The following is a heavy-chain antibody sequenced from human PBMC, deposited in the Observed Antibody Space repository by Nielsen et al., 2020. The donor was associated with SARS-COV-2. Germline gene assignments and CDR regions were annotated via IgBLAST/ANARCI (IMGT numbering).Heavy chain of an antibody. CDR3: VRESSTYYIDY. D-gene: IGHD2-15*01. CDR2: ISSYSNYK. J-gene: IGHJ4*02. CDR1: GFTFSSYW. Sequence: GGSLRLSCAASGFTFSSYWMNWVRQAPGQGLEWASSISSYSNYKQYADSVKGRFAISRDNAKSSLYLQMSSLRAEDTGVYYCVRESSTYYIDYWGQGILVTVSS. V-gene: IGHV3-21*01.